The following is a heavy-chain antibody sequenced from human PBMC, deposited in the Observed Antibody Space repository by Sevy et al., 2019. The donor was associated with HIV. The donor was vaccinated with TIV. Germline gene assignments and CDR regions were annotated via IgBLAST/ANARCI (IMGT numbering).Heavy chain of an antibody. CDR3: AKDQGSSWYFDY. J-gene: IGHJ4*02. V-gene: IGHV3-23*01. Sequence: GGSLRLSCAASGFTFGSYAMSWVRQAPGKGLEWVSAISGSGGNTYYADSVKGRFTISRDNSKNTLYLQMNSLRAEDTAVYYCAKDQGSSWYFDYWGQGTLVTVSS. CDR2: ISGSGGNT. D-gene: IGHD6-13*01. CDR1: GFTFGSYA.